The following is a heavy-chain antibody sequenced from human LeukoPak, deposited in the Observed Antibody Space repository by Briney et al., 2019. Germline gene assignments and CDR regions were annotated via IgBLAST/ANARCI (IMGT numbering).Heavy chain of an antibody. J-gene: IGHJ5*02. CDR3: ARHYYGSGSYYPPPNWFDP. Sequence: PSQTLSLTCTVSGGSISSGGYSWSWVRQPPGKGLEWIGSIYYSGSTYYNPSLKSRVTISVDTSKNQFSLKLSSVTAADTAVYYCARHYYGSGSYYPPPNWFDPWGQGTLVTVSS. V-gene: IGHV4-30-2*03. D-gene: IGHD3-10*01. CDR2: IYYSGST. CDR1: GGSISSGGYS.